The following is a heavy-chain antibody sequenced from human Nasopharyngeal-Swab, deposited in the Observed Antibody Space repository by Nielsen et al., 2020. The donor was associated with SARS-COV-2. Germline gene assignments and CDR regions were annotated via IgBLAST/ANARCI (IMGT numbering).Heavy chain of an antibody. J-gene: IGHJ3*02. CDR3: ARDLEGGITMIGRGNAFDI. V-gene: IGHV1-18*01. CDR2: ISVYNGNT. Sequence: ASVKVSCKASGYTFTSYGISWVRQAPGQGLEWMGWISVYNGNTNYAQNLQGRVTITADESTSTAYMELSSLRSEDTAVYYCARDLEGGITMIGRGNAFDIWGQGTMVTVSS. D-gene: IGHD3-22*01. CDR1: GYTFTSYG.